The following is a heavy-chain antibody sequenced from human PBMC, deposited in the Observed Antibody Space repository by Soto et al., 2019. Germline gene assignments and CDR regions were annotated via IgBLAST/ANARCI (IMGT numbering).Heavy chain of an antibody. J-gene: IGHJ4*02. CDR3: AHRPRGFSYHFDY. CDR2: IYWDDDE. CDR1: GFSLTTRGVG. D-gene: IGHD5-18*01. V-gene: IGHV2-5*02. Sequence: QITLKESGPTLVRPTQTLTLTCSFSGFSLTTRGVGVGWIRQPPGKALEWLALIYWDDDEGYSPSLKSRLTITKYTSKYQVVLTMTTMDPVDTATYYCAHRPRGFSYHFDYWGQGTLVTVSS.